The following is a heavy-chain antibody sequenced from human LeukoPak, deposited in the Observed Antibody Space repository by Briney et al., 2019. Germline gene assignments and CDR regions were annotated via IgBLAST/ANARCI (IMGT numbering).Heavy chain of an antibody. CDR1: GYTLTGYY. CDR2: INPNSGGT. J-gene: IGHJ5*02. Sequence: GASVKVSCKASGYTLTGYYMHWVRQAPGQGLEWMGWINPNSGGTNYAQKFQGRVTMTRGTSISTAYMELSRLRSDDTAVYYCARSKPTIFGVVTNPPLGWFDPWGQGTLVTVSS. D-gene: IGHD3-3*01. CDR3: ARSKPTIFGVVTNPPLGWFDP. V-gene: IGHV1-2*02.